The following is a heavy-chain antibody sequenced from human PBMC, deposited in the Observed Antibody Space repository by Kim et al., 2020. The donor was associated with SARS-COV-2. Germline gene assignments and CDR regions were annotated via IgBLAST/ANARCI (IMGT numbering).Heavy chain of an antibody. J-gene: IGHJ4*02. V-gene: IGHV4-34*01. Sequence: SETLSLTCAVYGGSFSGYYWSWIRQPPGKGLEWIGEINHSGSTNYNPSLKSRVTISVDTSKNQFSLKLSSVTAADTAVYYCARGPDAYGDYPGGLMGIYLDYWGQGTLVTVSS. D-gene: IGHD4-17*01. CDR3: ARGPDAYGDYPGGLMGIYLDY. CDR2: INHSGST. CDR1: GGSFSGYY.